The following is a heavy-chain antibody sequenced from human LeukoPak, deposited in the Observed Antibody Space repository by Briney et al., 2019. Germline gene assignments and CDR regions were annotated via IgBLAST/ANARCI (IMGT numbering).Heavy chain of an antibody. Sequence: ASVKVSCKASGYTFTSYDINWVRQATGQGLEWMGWMNPNSGNTGYAQKFQGRVTITRNTSISTAYMELSSLRSEDTAVYYCARGSKTYYYDSSGYYSGGRGGYYYYMDVWGKGTTVTVSS. D-gene: IGHD3-22*01. CDR2: MNPNSGNT. CDR3: ARGSKTYYYDSSGYYSGGRGGYYYYMDV. J-gene: IGHJ6*03. V-gene: IGHV1-8*03. CDR1: GYTFTSYD.